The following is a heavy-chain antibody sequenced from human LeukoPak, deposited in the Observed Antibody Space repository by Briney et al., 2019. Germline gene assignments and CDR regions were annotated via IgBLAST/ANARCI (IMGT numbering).Heavy chain of an antibody. CDR1: GYMFTDYY. V-gene: IGHV1-2*02. CDR2: INPNSGGT. Sequence: ASVKVSCKTSGYMFTDYYMHWVRQAPGQGLEWMGWINPNSGGTNSAQRFQGRVTMTRDTSISTAYMELSRLRSDDTAVYYCARVVGDYYGSGSYYNGDNWFDPWGQGTLVTVSS. D-gene: IGHD3-10*01. J-gene: IGHJ5*02. CDR3: ARVVGDYYGSGSYYNGDNWFDP.